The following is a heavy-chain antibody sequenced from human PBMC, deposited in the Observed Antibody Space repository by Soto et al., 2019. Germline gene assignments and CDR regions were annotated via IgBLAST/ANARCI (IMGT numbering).Heavy chain of an antibody. Sequence: QVQLVESGGGVVQPGRSLRLSCAASGFTFSSYGVHWVRQAPSRGLEWVAVISDDGTRKHYGDSVKGRFTISRDNSQNTLYLQMNSLRDEDTGVYYCGKDRRTEAYGMEVWGQGTTVTVSS. V-gene: IGHV3-30*18. CDR3: GKDRRTEAYGMEV. CDR1: GFTFSSYG. J-gene: IGHJ6*02. CDR2: ISDDGTRK. D-gene: IGHD2-21*01.